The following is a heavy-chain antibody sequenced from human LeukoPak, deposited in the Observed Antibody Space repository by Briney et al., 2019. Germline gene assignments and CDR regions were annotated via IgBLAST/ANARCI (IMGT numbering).Heavy chain of an antibody. J-gene: IGHJ4*02. CDR2: IYYSGST. CDR1: GGSISSGGYY. D-gene: IGHD2-21*02. CDR3: ARVVVTTVDLRFDY. Sequence: SQTLSLTCTVSGGSISSGGYYWSWIRQHTGKGLEWIGYIYYSGSTDYNPSLKSRITISVDTSKNQFSLKLSSVTAADTAAYYCARVVVTTVDLRFDYWGKGSQVTVSS. V-gene: IGHV4-31*03.